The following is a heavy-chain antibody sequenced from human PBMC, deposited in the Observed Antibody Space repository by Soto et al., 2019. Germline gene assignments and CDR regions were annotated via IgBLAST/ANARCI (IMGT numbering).Heavy chain of an antibody. V-gene: IGHV1-69*13. CDR2: IIPIFGTA. J-gene: IGHJ6*02. D-gene: IGHD3-22*01. CDR1: GGTFSSYA. CDR3: AYYDSSGYNYYYYGMDV. Sequence: SVKVSCKASGGTFSSYAISWVRQAPGQRLEWMGGIIPIFGTANYAQKFQGRVTITADESTSTAYMELSSLRSEDTAVYYCAYYDSSGYNYYYYGMDVWGQGTTVTVSS.